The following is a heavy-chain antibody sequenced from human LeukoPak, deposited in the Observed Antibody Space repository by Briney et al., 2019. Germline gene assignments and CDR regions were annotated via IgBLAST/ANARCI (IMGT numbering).Heavy chain of an antibody. CDR1: GFTFSSYW. D-gene: IGHD2/OR15-2a*01. CDR3: ARSNYDSTTFYYHLDL. J-gene: IGHJ5*02. CDR2: VDIHGQGT. V-gene: IGHV3-74*01. Sequence: GGSLRLSCAASGFTFSSYWMHWVRQAPGKGPVWVSRVDIHGQGTAYADSVKGRFTISRDNAKNTLSLQMNSLSAEDTAVYYCARSNYDSTTFYYHLDLWGQGTLVTVSS.